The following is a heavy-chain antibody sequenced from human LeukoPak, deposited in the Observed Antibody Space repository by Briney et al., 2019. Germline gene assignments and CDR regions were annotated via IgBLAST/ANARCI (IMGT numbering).Heavy chain of an antibody. CDR1: GYTFTTYV. V-gene: IGHV1-18*01. D-gene: IGHD3-10*01. J-gene: IGHJ3*02. CDR3: AREITMVRIDAFDI. CDR2: ISAYNGNT. Sequence: GASVKVSCKASGYTFTTYVLSWVRQAPGQGLEWMGWISAYNGNTNYAQKLQGRVTMTTDTSTSTAYMEQRSLRSDDTAAYYCAREITMVRIDAFDIWGQGTMVTVSS.